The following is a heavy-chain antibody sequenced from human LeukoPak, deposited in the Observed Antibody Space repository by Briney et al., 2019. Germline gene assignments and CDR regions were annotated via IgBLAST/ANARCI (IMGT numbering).Heavy chain of an antibody. Sequence: SETLSLTCTVSGGSISSSSYYWGWIRQPPGKGLEWIGTIYYSGSTYYNPSLKSRVTISVDTSKNQFSLKLSSVTAADTAVYYCARVDGVLLWFGELSKSHWFDPWGQGTLVTVSS. CDR1: GGSISSSSYY. CDR2: IYYSGST. CDR3: ARVDGVLLWFGELSKSHWFDP. V-gene: IGHV4-39*01. J-gene: IGHJ5*02. D-gene: IGHD3-10*01.